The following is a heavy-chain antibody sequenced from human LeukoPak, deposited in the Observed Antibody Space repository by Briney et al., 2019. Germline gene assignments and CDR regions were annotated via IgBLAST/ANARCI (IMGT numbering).Heavy chain of an antibody. CDR2: ISGSGGST. Sequence: GGSLRLACAASGFTVSSNYMSWVRQAPGKGLEWVSAISGSGGSTYYADSVKGRFTISRDNSKNTLYLQMNSLRAEDTAVYYCAKDARTSSGWYQFDYWGQGTLVTVSS. J-gene: IGHJ4*02. D-gene: IGHD6-19*01. V-gene: IGHV3-23*01. CDR1: GFTVSSNY. CDR3: AKDARTSSGWYQFDY.